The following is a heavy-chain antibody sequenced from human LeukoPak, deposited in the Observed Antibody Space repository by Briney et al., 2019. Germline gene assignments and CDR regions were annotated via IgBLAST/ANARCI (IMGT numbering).Heavy chain of an antibody. CDR1: GYTFTGYY. CDR2: INPNSGGT. D-gene: IGHD4-23*01. CDR3: ASSSPRGGNSLGSY. V-gene: IGHV1-2*02. Sequence: PGASVKVSCKASGYTFTGYYMHWVRQAPGQGLEWMGWINPNSGGTNYAQKFQGRVTMTRDTSISTAYMELSRLRSDDTAVYYCASSSPRGGNSLGSYWGQGTLVTVSS. J-gene: IGHJ4*02.